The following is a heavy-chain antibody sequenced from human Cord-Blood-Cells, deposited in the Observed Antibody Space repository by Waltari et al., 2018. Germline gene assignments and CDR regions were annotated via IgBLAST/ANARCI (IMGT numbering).Heavy chain of an antibody. Sequence: QVQLVQSGAEVKKPGASVKVSCKVSGYTLTELAMPWVRQAPGKGLEWMGGFDPEEGETIYAQKFQGRVTMTEDTSTDTAYMELSSLRSEDTAVYYCATLLGYGSGSYYFDYWGQGTLVTVSS. CDR2: FDPEEGET. D-gene: IGHD3-10*01. CDR1: GYTLTELA. V-gene: IGHV1-24*01. J-gene: IGHJ4*02. CDR3: ATLLGYGSGSYYFDY.